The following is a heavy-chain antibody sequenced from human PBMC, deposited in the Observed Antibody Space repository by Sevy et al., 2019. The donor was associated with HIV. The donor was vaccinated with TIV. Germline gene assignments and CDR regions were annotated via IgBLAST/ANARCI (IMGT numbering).Heavy chain of an antibody. V-gene: IGHV4-34*01. CDR3: ARGANYYDSSGYWFDP. D-gene: IGHD3-22*01. CDR1: GGSFSGYY. J-gene: IGHJ5*02. Sequence: SETLSLTCAVYGGSFSGYYWSWIRQPPGKGLEWSGEINHSGSTNYNPSLKSRVTISVDTSKNQFSLKLSSVTAADTAVYYCARGANYYDSSGYWFDPWGQGTLVTVSS. CDR2: INHSGST.